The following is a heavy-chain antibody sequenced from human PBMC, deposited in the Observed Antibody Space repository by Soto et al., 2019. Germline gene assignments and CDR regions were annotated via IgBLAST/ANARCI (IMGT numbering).Heavy chain of an antibody. CDR1: GGSISSYY. V-gene: IGHV4-59*01. CDR2: IYYSGST. D-gene: IGHD3-10*01. J-gene: IGHJ3*02. Sequence: ETLSLTCTVSGGSISSYYWSWIRQPPGKGLEWIGYIYYSGSTNYNPSLKSRVTISVDTSKNQFSLKLSSVTAADTAVYYCASLDRTVHYDAFDIWGQGTMVTVSS. CDR3: ASLDRTVHYDAFDI.